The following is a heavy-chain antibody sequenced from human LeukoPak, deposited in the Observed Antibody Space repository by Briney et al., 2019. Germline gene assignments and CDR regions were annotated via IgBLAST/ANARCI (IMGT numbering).Heavy chain of an antibody. CDR2: IYPGDSDT. D-gene: IGHD1-26*01. V-gene: IGHV5-51*01. J-gene: IGHJ5*02. Sequence: GESLKISCKGSGYSFTSYWIGWVRPMPGKGLEWMGIIYPGDSDTRYSPSFQGQVTISADKSISTAYLQWSSLKASDTAMYYCARRGWTSGSYSDNWFDPWGQGTLVTVSS. CDR1: GYSFTSYW. CDR3: ARRGWTSGSYSDNWFDP.